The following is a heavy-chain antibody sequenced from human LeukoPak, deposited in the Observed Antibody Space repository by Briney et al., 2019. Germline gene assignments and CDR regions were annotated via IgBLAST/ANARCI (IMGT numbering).Heavy chain of an antibody. CDR3: ARDCPSGYCSSTSDNY. Sequence: PGGSLRLSCAASGFTFSSYSMNWVRQAPGKGLEWVSSISSSSSYIYYADSVKGRFTISRDNAKNSLYLQMNSLRAEDTAVYYCARDCPSGYCSSTSDNYWGQGTLVTVSS. CDR2: ISSSSSYI. D-gene: IGHD2-2*01. J-gene: IGHJ4*02. CDR1: GFTFSSYS. V-gene: IGHV3-21*01.